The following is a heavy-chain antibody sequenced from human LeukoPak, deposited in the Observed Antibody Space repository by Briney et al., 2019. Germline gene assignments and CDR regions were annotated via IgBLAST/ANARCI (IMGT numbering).Heavy chain of an antibody. D-gene: IGHD3-10*01. CDR3: AKARYYGSGSYYLCDF. Sequence: PGRSLRLSCAASGFTFSSHGMQWVRQAPGKGLEWVAVISYDGSTKYYADSVKGRFTISRDNSKSTLYLQMSSLRVEDTAVYYCAKARYYGSGSYYLCDFWGQGTLVTVSS. CDR2: ISYDGSTK. V-gene: IGHV3-30*18. CDR1: GFTFSSHG. J-gene: IGHJ4*02.